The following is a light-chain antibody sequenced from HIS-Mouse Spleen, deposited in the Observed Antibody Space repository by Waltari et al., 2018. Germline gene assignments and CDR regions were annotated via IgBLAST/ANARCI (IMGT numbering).Light chain of an antibody. CDR3: QQYNSAPFT. V-gene: IGKV1-27*01. CDR1: QGSINY. J-gene: IGKJ3*01. CDR2: AAS. Sequence: DSQMTQSPSSLSASAGDRVTITCRASQGSINYLGCYQQKPVQVPKLLIYAASTLQSWVASRFTGSGSWTDLALTISRLQPEDVATYYCQQYNSAPFTVGPGTKVDIK.